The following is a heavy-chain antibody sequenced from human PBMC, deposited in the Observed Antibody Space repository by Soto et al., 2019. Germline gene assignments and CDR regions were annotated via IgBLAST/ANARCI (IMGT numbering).Heavy chain of an antibody. CDR3: ARVYGGAFDY. CDR2: IYYSGST. Sequence: PSETLSLTCTVSGGSFSSGSYCWSWIRQPPGKGLEWIGYIYYSGSTNYNPSLKSRVTISVDTSKNQFSLKLSSVTAADTAVYYCARVYGGAFDYWGQGTLVTVSS. V-gene: IGHV4-61*01. D-gene: IGHD4-17*01. J-gene: IGHJ4*02. CDR1: GGSFSSGSYC.